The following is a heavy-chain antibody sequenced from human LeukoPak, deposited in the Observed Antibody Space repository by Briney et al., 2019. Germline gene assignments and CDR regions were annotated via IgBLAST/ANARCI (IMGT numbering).Heavy chain of an antibody. CDR2: ISSSSSYI. Sequence: GGSLRLSCAASGFTFSSYSMNWVRQAPGKGLEWVSSISSSSSYIYYADSVKGRFTISRDNAKNSLYLQMNSLRAEDTAVYYCARSLRCSSTSCYTALDVWGKGTTVTVSS. CDR3: ARSLRCSSTSCYTALDV. D-gene: IGHD2-2*02. CDR1: GFTFSSYS. V-gene: IGHV3-21*01. J-gene: IGHJ6*04.